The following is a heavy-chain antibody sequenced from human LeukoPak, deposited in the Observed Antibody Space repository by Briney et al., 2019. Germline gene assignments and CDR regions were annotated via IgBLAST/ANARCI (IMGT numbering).Heavy chain of an antibody. D-gene: IGHD3-22*01. Sequence: GGSLRLSCAASGFTFSSYSMNWVRQAPGKGLDWVSSISSSSSYIYYADSAKGRFTVSRDNAKNSLYLQMNSLRAEDTAVYYCARHYCDSSGYYNDFWGQGTLVTVSS. CDR1: GFTFSSYS. CDR2: ISSSSSYI. J-gene: IGHJ4*02. V-gene: IGHV3-21*01. CDR3: ARHYCDSSGYYNDF.